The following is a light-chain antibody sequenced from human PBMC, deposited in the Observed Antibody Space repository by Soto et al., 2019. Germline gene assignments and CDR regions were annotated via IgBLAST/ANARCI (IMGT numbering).Light chain of an antibody. J-gene: IGLJ2*01. CDR3: CSYAGSRGLV. V-gene: IGLV2-23*01. Sequence: QSVLTQPASVSGSPGQSITISCTGTSSDVGIYNLVSWYQQLPGKAPKLMIYEGSKRPSGVSNRFSGSKSGNTASLTISGLQAEDEADYYCCSYAGSRGLVFGGGIKVTVL. CDR1: SSDVGIYNL. CDR2: EGS.